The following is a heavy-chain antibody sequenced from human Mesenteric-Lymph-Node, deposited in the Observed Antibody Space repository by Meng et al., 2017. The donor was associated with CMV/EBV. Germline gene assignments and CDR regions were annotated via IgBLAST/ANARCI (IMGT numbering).Heavy chain of an antibody. CDR2: ISSSGGST. CDR3: AGGGPAIYSPFDP. Sequence: LSLTCVASGSTFSNYHMSWVRQAPGRGLEWVSGISSSGGSTYDADSVKGRFSISRDNSRNTLYLQMMSLRAEDTAVYYCAGGGPAIYSPFDPWGQGTLVTVSS. V-gene: IGHV3-23*01. J-gene: IGHJ5*02. D-gene: IGHD3-16*01. CDR1: GSTFSNYH.